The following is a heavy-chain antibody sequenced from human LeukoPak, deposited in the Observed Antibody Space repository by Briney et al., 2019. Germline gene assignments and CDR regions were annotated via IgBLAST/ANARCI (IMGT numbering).Heavy chain of an antibody. CDR3: ARDRLSHSSRRPDY. CDR1: GYTFTSYD. V-gene: IGHV1-18*01. Sequence: ASVKVSCKASGYTFTSYDINWVRQATGQGLEWMGWMNPNSGNTNYAQKLQGRVTMTTDTSTSTAYMELRSLRSDDTAVYYCARDRLSHSSRRPDYWGQGTLVTVSS. CDR2: MNPNSGNT. J-gene: IGHJ4*02. D-gene: IGHD6-13*01.